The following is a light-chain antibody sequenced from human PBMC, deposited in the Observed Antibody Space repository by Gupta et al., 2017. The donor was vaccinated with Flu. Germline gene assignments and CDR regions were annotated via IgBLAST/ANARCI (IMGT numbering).Light chain of an antibody. Sequence: QSALTQPRSVSGSPGQSITISCTGTSSDVGGYDYVSWYQQHPGKAPKLMFYDVNKRPSGLPGCFSASRSATTAFLTTSVHPAQEAANYYCSSYASSDTLVFGGGTKLTVL. J-gene: IGLJ3*02. CDR2: DVN. CDR3: SSYASSDTLV. CDR1: SSDVGGYDY. V-gene: IGLV2-11*01.